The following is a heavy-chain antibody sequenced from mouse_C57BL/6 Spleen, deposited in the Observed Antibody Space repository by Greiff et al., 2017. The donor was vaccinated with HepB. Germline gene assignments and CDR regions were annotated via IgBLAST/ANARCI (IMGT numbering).Heavy chain of an antibody. J-gene: IGHJ2*01. CDR2: IDPETGGT. Sequence: VQLQESGAELVRPGTSVKVSCKASGYTFTDYEMHWVKQTPVHGLEWIGAIDPETGGTAYNQKFKGKAILTADKSSSTAYMELRSLTSEDSAVYYCTTGGNRGGYWGQGTTLTVSS. CDR1: GYTFTDYE. D-gene: IGHD2-1*01. CDR3: TTGGNRGGY. V-gene: IGHV1-15*01.